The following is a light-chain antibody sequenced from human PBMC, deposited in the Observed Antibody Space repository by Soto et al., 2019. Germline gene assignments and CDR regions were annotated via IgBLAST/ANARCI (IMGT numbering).Light chain of an antibody. CDR1: QTVNTY. J-gene: IGKJ1*01. Sequence: IQMTQSPSSLASSIGDIATITFRASQTVNTYLHWYQQKPGKAPKLLIYATSSLQSGVPSRFSGSGSGRDFTLTISSLQPEDFATYYCLQDYNYPRTFGQGTKVDIK. CDR2: ATS. V-gene: IGKV1-6*01. CDR3: LQDYNYPRT.